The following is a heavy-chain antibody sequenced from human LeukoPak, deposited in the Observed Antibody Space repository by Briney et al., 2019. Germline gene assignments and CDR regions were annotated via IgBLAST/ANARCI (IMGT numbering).Heavy chain of an antibody. D-gene: IGHD1-1*01. V-gene: IGHV3-15*01. CDR3: TTDSPDGTPGYFDY. Sequence: GGSLRLSCAASGFTFSNAWMSWVRQAPGKGLEWVGRIKSKTDGGTTDYAAPVKGRFTISRDDSKNTLYLQMNSLKTEDTAVYYCTTDSPDGTPGYFDYWGQGTLVTVSS. J-gene: IGHJ4*02. CDR1: GFTFSNAW. CDR2: IKSKTDGGTT.